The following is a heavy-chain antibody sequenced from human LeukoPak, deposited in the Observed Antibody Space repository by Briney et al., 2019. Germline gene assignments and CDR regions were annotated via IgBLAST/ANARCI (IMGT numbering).Heavy chain of an antibody. Sequence: GGSLRLSCAASGFTFSDYYMSWIRQAPGKGLGWVSYISSSSSYTNYADSVKGRFTISRDNAKNSLYLQMNSLRAEDTAVYYCARDLYDILTGYSNYFDYWGQGTLVTVSS. D-gene: IGHD3-9*01. CDR3: ARDLYDILTGYSNYFDY. J-gene: IGHJ4*02. CDR1: GFTFSDYY. CDR2: ISSSSSYT. V-gene: IGHV3-11*06.